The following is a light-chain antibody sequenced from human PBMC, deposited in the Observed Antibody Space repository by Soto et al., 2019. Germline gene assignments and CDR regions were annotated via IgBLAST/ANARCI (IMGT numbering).Light chain of an antibody. J-gene: IGLJ3*02. CDR2: EVS. CDR3: NSYTIASTWV. CDR1: SYDVGAYNY. Sequence: QSALTQPASVSGSPGQSITISCTGTSYDVGAYNYVSWYQQHPGKAPKLMISEVSNRPSGISNRFSGSKSGNTASLTISGLPAEDEADYYCNSYTIASTWVFGGGTKVTVL. V-gene: IGLV2-14*01.